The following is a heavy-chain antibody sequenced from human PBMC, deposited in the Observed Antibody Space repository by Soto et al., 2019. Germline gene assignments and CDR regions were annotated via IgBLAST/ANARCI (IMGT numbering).Heavy chain of an antibody. V-gene: IGHV3-30*18. CDR1: GFTFSSYG. Sequence: QVQLVESGGGVVQPGRSLRLSCAASGFTFSSYGMHWVRQAPGKGLEWVAVISYDGSNKYYADSVKGRFTISRDTSKNTLYLQMNSLRAEDTAVYYCAKDWRKYIEVAGTGFDYWGQGTLVTVSS. D-gene: IGHD6-19*01. CDR3: AKDWRKYIEVAGTGFDY. J-gene: IGHJ4*02. CDR2: ISYDGSNK.